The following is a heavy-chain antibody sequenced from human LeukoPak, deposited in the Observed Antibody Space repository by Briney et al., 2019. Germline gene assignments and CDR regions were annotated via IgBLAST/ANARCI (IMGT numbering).Heavy chain of an antibody. J-gene: IGHJ4*02. D-gene: IGHD6-13*01. CDR2: ISGSGGST. CDR3: AKGGGGVAAAGIGRRDLDY. V-gene: IGHV3-23*01. CDR1: GFTFSSYA. Sequence: GGSLILSCAAAGFTFSSYAMSWVRQAPGKGREWVSAISGSGGSTYYADSVKGRFTISRDNSKNTLYLQMNSLRAEDTAVYYCAKGGGGVAAAGIGRRDLDYWGQGTLVTVSS.